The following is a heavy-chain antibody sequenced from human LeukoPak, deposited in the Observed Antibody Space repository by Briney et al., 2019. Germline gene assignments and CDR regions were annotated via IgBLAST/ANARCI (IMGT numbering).Heavy chain of an antibody. CDR3: ARPSTDYVWGSYRTGAFDI. J-gene: IGHJ3*02. CDR2: IYYSGST. D-gene: IGHD3-16*02. V-gene: IGHV4-39*02. Sequence: KPSETLSLTCTVSGGSISSSSYYWGWICQPPGKGLEWIGSIYYSGSTYYNPPLRGRAPIPVDTSKNHCSLKRRSVTAADTAVYYCARPSTDYVWGSYRTGAFDIWGQGTMVTVSS. CDR1: GGSISSSSYY.